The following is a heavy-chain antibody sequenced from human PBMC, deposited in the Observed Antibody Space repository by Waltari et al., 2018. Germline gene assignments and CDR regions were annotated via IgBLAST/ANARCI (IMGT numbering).Heavy chain of an antibody. J-gene: IGHJ4*02. Sequence: EVQVVESGGGLVQPGGSLRLSCAASGFRFSTYDMNWVRQAPGKGRSWVSSISSTSGTISYAASVKVRFTISRDNAKNSLYLQMNSLRAEDTAVYYCSRSKLGRTTFDYWGQGTLVTVSS. V-gene: IGHV3-48*04. CDR1: GFRFSTYD. CDR3: SRSKLGRTTFDY. CDR2: ISSTSGTI. D-gene: IGHD7-27*01.